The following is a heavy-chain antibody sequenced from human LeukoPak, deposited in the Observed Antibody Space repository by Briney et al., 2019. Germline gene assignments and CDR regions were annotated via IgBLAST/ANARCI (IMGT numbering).Heavy chain of an antibody. Sequence: GRSLRLSCAASGFTFSIYSMSCVRQAPGKGLEWVSGSNYSGGSTYYADSVTGPFTISRDTSKNTLYLQMDSLTVERTAIYYCGKGGVWPRRCCDYWGQGTLVTVSS. D-gene: IGHD6-13*01. J-gene: IGHJ4*02. V-gene: IGHV3-23*01. CDR2: SNYSGGST. CDR1: GFTFSIYS. CDR3: GKGGVWPRRCCDY.